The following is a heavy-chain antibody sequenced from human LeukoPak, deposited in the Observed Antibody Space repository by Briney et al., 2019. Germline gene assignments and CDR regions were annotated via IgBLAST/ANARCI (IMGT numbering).Heavy chain of an antibody. CDR2: INHSGST. CDR1: GGPFSGYY. J-gene: IGHJ4*02. Sequence: SETLSLTCAVYGGPFSGYYWSWIRQPPGKGLEWIGEINHSGSTNYNPSLKSRVTISVDTSKNQFSLKLSSVTAADTAVYYCASKRGPVVVVAATYDYWGQGTLVTVSS. V-gene: IGHV4-34*01. D-gene: IGHD2-15*01. CDR3: ASKRGPVVVVAATYDY.